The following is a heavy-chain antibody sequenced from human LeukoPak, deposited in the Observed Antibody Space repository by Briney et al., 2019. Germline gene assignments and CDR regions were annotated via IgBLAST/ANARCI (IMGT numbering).Heavy chain of an antibody. CDR1: GSMFSSYA. D-gene: IGHD3-22*01. CDR2: ISGSGGTT. J-gene: IGHJ4*02. Sequence: AGGSLRLSCAASGSMFSSYAMSWVRQAPGKGLEWVSSISGSGGTTYYADSLKGRFTISRDNSKNTLYLQVDSLRAEDTALYHCAKDVMGVTRMYYFDYWGQGTLVTVSS. CDR3: AKDVMGVTRMYYFDY. V-gene: IGHV3-23*01.